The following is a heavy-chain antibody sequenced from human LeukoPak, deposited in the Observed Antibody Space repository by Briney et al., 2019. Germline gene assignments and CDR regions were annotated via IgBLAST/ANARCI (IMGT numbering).Heavy chain of an antibody. CDR3: ARGSGDMPISYYFDY. Sequence: KPSETLSLTCTVSGYSISSGYYWGWIRQPPGKGLEWIGSIYHSGSTYYNPSLKSRVTISVDTSKNQFSLKLSSVTAADTAVYYCARGSGDMPISYYFDYWGQGTLVTVSS. J-gene: IGHJ4*02. CDR1: GYSISSGYY. D-gene: IGHD4-17*01. V-gene: IGHV4-38-2*02. CDR2: IYHSGST.